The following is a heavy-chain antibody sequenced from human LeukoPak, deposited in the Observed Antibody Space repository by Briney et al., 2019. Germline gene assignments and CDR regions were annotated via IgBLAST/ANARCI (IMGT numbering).Heavy chain of an antibody. J-gene: IGHJ4*02. D-gene: IGHD3-10*01. CDR1: GFTFSSYG. CDR2: IRYDGSNK. CDR3: AKPFYGSGSYYYFDY. Sequence: PGRSLTLSCAASGFTFSSYGMHWVRQAPGKGLEWVAFIRYDGSNKYYADSVKGRFTISRDNSKNTLYLQMNSLRAEDTAVYYCAKPFYGSGSYYYFDYWGQGTLVTVSS. V-gene: IGHV3-30*02.